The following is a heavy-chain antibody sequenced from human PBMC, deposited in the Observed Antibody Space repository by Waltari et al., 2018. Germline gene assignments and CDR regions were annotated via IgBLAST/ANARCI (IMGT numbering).Heavy chain of an antibody. D-gene: IGHD5-18*01. CDR2: IYTSGST. J-gene: IGHJ4*02. CDR3: ARGGYSYGFDY. V-gene: IGHV4-61*02. Sequence: QVQLQESGPGLVKPSQTLSLTCTVSGGSISSGSYYWSWIRQPAGKGLEWIGRIYTSGSTNYNPSLKSRVTISVDTSKNQFPLKLSSVTAADTAVYYCARGGYSYGFDYWGQGTLVTVSS. CDR1: GGSISSGSYY.